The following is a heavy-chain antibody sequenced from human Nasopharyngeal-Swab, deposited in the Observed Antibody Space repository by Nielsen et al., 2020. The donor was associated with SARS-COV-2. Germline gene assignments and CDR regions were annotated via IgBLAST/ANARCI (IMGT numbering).Heavy chain of an antibody. D-gene: IGHD3-3*01. V-gene: IGHV4-39*02. CDR3: ARLDPFGSEDK. CDR2: ILVNRYT. CDR1: GGSITSSRHR. Sequence: SETLSLTCTVSGGSITSSRHRWGWIRQPPGKGLEWIGQILVNRYTEYHPSVRGRITVYADTSENSFSLRLSSVTAADMAVYYCARLDPFGSEDKWGQGTLVTVSS. J-gene: IGHJ4*02.